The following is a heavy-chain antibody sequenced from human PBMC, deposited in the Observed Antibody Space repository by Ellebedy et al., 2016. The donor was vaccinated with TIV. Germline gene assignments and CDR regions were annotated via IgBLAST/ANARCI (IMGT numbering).Heavy chain of an antibody. Sequence: GESLKISXKGSGYSFTSYWIGWVRQMPGKGLEWMGIIYPGDSDTRYSPSFQGQVTISADKSISTAYLQWSSLKASDTTMYYCARSPAYDSSGYYYGYNWFDPWGQGTLVTVSS. D-gene: IGHD3-22*01. CDR1: GYSFTSYW. V-gene: IGHV5-51*01. CDR2: IYPGDSDT. J-gene: IGHJ5*02. CDR3: ARSPAYDSSGYYYGYNWFDP.